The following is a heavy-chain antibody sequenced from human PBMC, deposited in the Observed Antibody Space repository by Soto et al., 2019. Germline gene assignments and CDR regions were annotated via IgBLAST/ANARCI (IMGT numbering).Heavy chain of an antibody. CDR3: AVDYGGNSFDY. CDR2: IFTSEPT. J-gene: IGHJ4*02. CDR1: GVSLPNYY. Sequence: QVQLQESGPGLVKPSETLSLTCTVSGVSLPNYYWSWIRQPAGKGLEWIGRIFTSEPTNYNPSLRGRVTMSVDTSKNQFSRQLTYVTAADTAMYYCAVDYGGNSFDYWGQGTLVTVSS. V-gene: IGHV4-4*07. D-gene: IGHD4-17*01.